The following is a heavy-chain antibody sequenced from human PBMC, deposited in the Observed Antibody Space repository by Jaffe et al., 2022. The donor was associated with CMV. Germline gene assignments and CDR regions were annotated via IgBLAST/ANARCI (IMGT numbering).Heavy chain of an antibody. V-gene: IGHV1-2*02. CDR1: GYTFTGYY. D-gene: IGHD1-1*01. CDR2: INPNSGGT. CDR3: ARELAGNWTPDEFDY. J-gene: IGHJ4*02. Sequence: QVQLVQSGAEVKMPGASVKVSCEASGYTFTGYYMHWVRQAPGQGLEWMGWINPNSGGTNYVQKFQGRVTMTRDASISTAYMELSRLTSDDTAVYYCARELAGNWTPDEFDYWGQGTLVTVSS.